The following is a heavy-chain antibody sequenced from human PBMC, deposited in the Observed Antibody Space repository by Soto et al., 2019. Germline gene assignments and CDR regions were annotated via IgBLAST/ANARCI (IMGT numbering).Heavy chain of an antibody. CDR2: ISAHKGNT. J-gene: IGHJ4*02. D-gene: IGHD1-1*01. CDR3: ARGRYGDY. Sequence: QVHLVQSGAEVKKPGASVKVSCKASGYTFTSYGITWVRQAPGQGLEWMGWISAHKGNTDYAQKLQGRVIVTRDTSTSTAYMELRRLRSDDTAVYYCARGRYGDYWGQGALVTVSS. V-gene: IGHV1-18*01. CDR1: GYTFTSYG.